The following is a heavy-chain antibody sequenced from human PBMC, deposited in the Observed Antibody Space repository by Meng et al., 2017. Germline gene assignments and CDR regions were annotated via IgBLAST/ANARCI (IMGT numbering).Heavy chain of an antibody. Sequence: VQCVQSGGEVKKPGDSVQVSCKATGYTFPSYAMHWVRQAPGQRLEWMGWINAGNGKTKYSQKFQGRVTITRDKSASTAYMELSSLRSDDPAVYYCARESRDYYFDYWGQGTLVTVSS. D-gene: IGHD3/OR15-3a*01. V-gene: IGHV1-3*01. J-gene: IGHJ4*02. CDR3: ARESRDYYFDY. CDR2: INAGNGKT. CDR1: GYTFPSYA.